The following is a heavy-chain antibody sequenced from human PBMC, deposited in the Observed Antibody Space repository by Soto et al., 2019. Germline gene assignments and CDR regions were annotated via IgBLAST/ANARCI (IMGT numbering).Heavy chain of an antibody. D-gene: IGHD6-19*01. CDR3: AKEWAAVAGTYVFDV. J-gene: IGHJ3*01. V-gene: IGHV3-30*18. CDR2: ISQDGTNR. Sequence: QVQLVESGGGVVQPGRSLRLSCAASGFTFSTYGMHWVCQAPGKGLEWVAVISQDGTNRYYADSVKGRFTISRDNYKNMLFLQMDSLRTEDTAVFYCAKEWAAVAGTYVFDVWGQGTMVTVSS. CDR1: GFTFSTYG.